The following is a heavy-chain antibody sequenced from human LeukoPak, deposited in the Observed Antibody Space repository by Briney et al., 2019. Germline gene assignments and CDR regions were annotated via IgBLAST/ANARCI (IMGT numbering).Heavy chain of an antibody. CDR1: GGSISSSNW. Sequence: SETLSLTCAVSGGSISSSNWWSWVRQPPGKGLEWIGEIYHSGSTNYNPSLKSRVTISVDKSKNQFSLKLSSVTAADTAVYYCARASAVGYGGKSAIQHWGQGTLVTVSS. D-gene: IGHD4-23*01. J-gene: IGHJ1*01. CDR3: ARASAVGYGGKSAIQH. CDR2: IYHSGST. V-gene: IGHV4-4*02.